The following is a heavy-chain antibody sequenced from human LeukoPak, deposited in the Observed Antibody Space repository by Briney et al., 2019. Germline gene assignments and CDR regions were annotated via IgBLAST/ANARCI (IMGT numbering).Heavy chain of an antibody. CDR2: ISYDGSNK. J-gene: IGHJ4*02. CDR3: ARGRGDGYNFDY. Sequence: GGSLRLSCAASGFTFSSYAMHWVRQAPGKGLEWVAVISYDGSNKYYADSVKGRFTISRDNSKNTLYLQMNSLRAEDTAVYYCARGRGDGYNFDYWGQGTLVTVSS. V-gene: IGHV3-30-3*01. CDR1: GFTFSSYA. D-gene: IGHD5-24*01.